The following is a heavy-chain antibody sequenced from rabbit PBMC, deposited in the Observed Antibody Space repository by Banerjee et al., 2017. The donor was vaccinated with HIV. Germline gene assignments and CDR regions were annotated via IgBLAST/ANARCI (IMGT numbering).Heavy chain of an antibody. J-gene: IGHJ4*01. D-gene: IGHD4-1*01. CDR3: AGDPWSGWNL. CDR1: GFTLSSYW. V-gene: IGHV1S45*01. CDR2: IYTATGKT. Sequence: QEQLEESGGDLVKPGASLTLTCTVSGFTLSSYWMCWVRQAPGKGLEWIGCIYTATGKTYYANWAKGRFTISKTSSTTVTLQMTSLTAADTATYFCAGDPWSGWNLWGPGTLVTVS.